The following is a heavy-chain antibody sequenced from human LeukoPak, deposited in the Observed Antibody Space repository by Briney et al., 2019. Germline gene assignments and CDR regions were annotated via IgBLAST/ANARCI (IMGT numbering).Heavy chain of an antibody. Sequence: PGGSLRLSCAASGFTFSSYWMSWVRQAPGKGLEWVANIKQDGSEKYYVDSVKGRFTISRDNAKNSLYLQMNSLRAEDTAVYYCARETTLWFGELLNWFDPWGQGTLVTVSS. CDR2: IKQDGSEK. D-gene: IGHD3-10*01. CDR1: GFTFSSYW. CDR3: ARETTLWFGELLNWFDP. J-gene: IGHJ5*02. V-gene: IGHV3-7*03.